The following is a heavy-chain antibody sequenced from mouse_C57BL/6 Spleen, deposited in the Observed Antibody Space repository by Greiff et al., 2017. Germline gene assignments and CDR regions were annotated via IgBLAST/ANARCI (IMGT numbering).Heavy chain of an antibody. CDR3: ARWDV. CDR1: GYTFTDYY. V-gene: IGHV1-26*01. Sequence: VQLQQSGPELVKPGASVKISCKASGYTFTDYYMNWVQQSHGKSLEWIGDINPNNGGTSYNQKFKGKATLTVDKSSSTAYMELRSLTSEDSAVYYCARWDVWGTGTTVTVSS. CDR2: INPNNGGT. J-gene: IGHJ1*03.